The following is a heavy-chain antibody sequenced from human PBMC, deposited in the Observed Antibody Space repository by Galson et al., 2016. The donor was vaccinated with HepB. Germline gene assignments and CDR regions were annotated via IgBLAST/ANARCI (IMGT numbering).Heavy chain of an antibody. CDR2: INGGGGFT. J-gene: IGHJ4*02. CDR1: AFNFNNYD. CDR3: AKSIDSGGFYFERGADY. V-gene: IGHV3-23*01. D-gene: IGHD3-22*01. Sequence: SLRLSCAASAFNFNNYDIHWVRQAPGKGLEWVSAINGGGGFTYYAGSVKGRFTISRDNSKNTLYLQMNSLSAEDTAVYYCAKSIDSGGFYFERGADYWGQGTLVTVSS.